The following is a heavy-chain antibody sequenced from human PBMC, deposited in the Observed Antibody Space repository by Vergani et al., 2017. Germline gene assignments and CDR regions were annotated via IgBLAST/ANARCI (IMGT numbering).Heavy chain of an antibody. Sequence: QVQLQESGPGLVKPSQTLSLTCTVSGGSINSHNYYWSWIRQPAGKGLEWIGRIHTSGSTNYNPSLKSRVTISVDTSKNQFSLKLSSVTAADTAVYYCARAGRQWLGRTYFDYWGQGTLVTVSS. CDR3: ARAGRQWLGRTYFDY. CDR2: IHTSGST. J-gene: IGHJ4*02. D-gene: IGHD6-19*01. CDR1: GGSINSHNYY. V-gene: IGHV4-61*02.